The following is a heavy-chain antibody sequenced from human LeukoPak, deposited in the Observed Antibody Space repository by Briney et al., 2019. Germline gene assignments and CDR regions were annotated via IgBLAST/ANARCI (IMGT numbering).Heavy chain of an antibody. D-gene: IGHD3-22*01. Sequence: GGSLRLSCAASGFTFSSYWMSWVRQAPGKGLEWVANIKQDGSEKYYVDSVKGRFTISRDNAKNSLYLQMNSLRAEDTAVYYCARDSNYYDSSGPGWFDPWGRGTLVTVSS. CDR2: IKQDGSEK. J-gene: IGHJ5*02. CDR1: GFTFSSYW. V-gene: IGHV3-7*01. CDR3: ARDSNYYDSSGPGWFDP.